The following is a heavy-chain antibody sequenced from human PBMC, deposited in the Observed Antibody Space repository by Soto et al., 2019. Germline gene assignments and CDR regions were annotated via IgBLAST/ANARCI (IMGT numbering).Heavy chain of an antibody. CDR2: INHSGST. J-gene: IGHJ4*02. Sequence: TLXRTCSVYGGSFSGYYWSWIRQPPGKGLEWIGEINHSGSTNYNPSLKSRVTISVDTSKNQFSLKLSSVTAADTAVYYCARGASVDCSGGSCYLDYWGQGTLVTVSS. CDR1: GGSFSGYY. D-gene: IGHD2-15*01. V-gene: IGHV4-34*01. CDR3: ARGASVDCSGGSCYLDY.